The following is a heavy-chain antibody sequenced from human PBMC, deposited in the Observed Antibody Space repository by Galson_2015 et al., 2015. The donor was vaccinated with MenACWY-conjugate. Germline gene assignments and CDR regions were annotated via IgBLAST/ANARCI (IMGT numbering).Heavy chain of an antibody. D-gene: IGHD3-22*01. V-gene: IGHV3-23*01. J-gene: IGHJ4*02. Sequence: SLRLSCAASGFTFSFYAMNWVRQTPGKGLEWVSTISGVGLTPHYADSVKGRFSIYRDNSKNTLYLQMNSLRVEDTALYFCTKQIDASGYSDYWGQGTLVTVSS. CDR3: TKQIDASGYSDY. CDR2: ISGVGLTP. CDR1: GFTFSFYA.